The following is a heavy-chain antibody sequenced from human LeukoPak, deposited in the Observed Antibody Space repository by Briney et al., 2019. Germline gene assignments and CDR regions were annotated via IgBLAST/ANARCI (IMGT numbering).Heavy chain of an antibody. CDR3: ARDYYYDAPDAEYFQH. J-gene: IGHJ1*01. CDR1: GGSISSSSYY. V-gene: IGHV4-30-4*08. D-gene: IGHD3-22*01. CDR2: IYYSGST. Sequence: SETLSLTCTVSGGSISSSSYYWGWIRQPPGKGLEWIGYIYYSGSTYYNPSLKSRVTISVDTSKNQFSLKLSSVTAADTAVYYCARDYYYDAPDAEYFQHWGQGTLVTVSS.